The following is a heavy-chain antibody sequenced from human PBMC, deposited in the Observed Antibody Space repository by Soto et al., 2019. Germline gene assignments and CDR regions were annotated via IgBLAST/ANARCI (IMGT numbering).Heavy chain of an antibody. Sequence: GGTLRLSCAASGITFRSFTMNWVRQAPGKGLEWVSTISSNSANIYYTDALRGRFTIPRDNAKNSLHLQMHSLSAEDTAGYYCTGDAALDSSAWGWLDPWGPEPRFTFSS. D-gene: IGHD6-13*01. J-gene: IGHJ5*02. CDR1: GITFRSFT. CDR3: TGDAALDSSAWGWLDP. CDR2: ISSNSANI. V-gene: IGHV3-21*01.